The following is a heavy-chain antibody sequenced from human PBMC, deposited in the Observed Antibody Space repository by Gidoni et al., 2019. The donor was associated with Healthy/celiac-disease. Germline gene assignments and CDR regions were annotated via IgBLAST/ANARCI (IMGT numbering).Heavy chain of an antibody. CDR1: GGPISSYY. CDR2: IYYSGST. V-gene: IGHV4-59*01. J-gene: IGHJ6*03. CDR3: ASALASGSYYYYYYMDV. D-gene: IGHD1-26*01. Sequence: QVQLQESGPGLVKPSETLSLTCTVSGGPISSYYWSWIRQPPGKGLEWIGYIYYSGSTNYNPSLKSRVTISVDTSKNQFSLKLSSVTAADTAVYYCASALASGSYYYYYYMDVWGKGTTVTVSS.